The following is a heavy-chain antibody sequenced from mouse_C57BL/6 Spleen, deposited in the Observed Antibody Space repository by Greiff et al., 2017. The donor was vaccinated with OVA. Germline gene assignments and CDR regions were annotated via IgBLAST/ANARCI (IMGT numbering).Heavy chain of an antibody. CDR1: GFTFSNYW. D-gene: IGHD4-1*01. J-gene: IGHJ3*01. CDR3: TGDWDGDAWFAY. Sequence: EVKVVESGGGLVQPGGSMKLSCVASGFTFSNYWMNWVRQSPEKGLEWVAQIRLKSDNYATHYAESVKGRFTISRDDSKSSVYLQMNNLRAEDTGIYYCTGDWDGDAWFAYWGQGTLVTVSA. V-gene: IGHV6-3*01. CDR2: IRLKSDNYAT.